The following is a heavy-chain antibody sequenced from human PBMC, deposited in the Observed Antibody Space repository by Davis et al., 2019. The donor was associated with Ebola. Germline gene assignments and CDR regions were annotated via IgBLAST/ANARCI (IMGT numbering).Heavy chain of an antibody. CDR2: IFFSGST. J-gene: IGHJ4*02. Sequence: SETLSLTCTVSGGSTSSNHWSCIRQPPVKGLEWIGHIFFSGSTYYNPSLKSLVTISADTSKNQFSLKLSSVTAADTAVYFCASSGGATYFDYWCQGTLVTVSS. CDR1: GGSTSSNH. V-gene: IGHV4-59*04. D-gene: IGHD2-15*01. CDR3: ASSGGATYFDY.